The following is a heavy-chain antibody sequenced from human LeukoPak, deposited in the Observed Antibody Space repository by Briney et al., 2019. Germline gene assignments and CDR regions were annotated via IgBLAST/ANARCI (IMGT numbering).Heavy chain of an antibody. J-gene: IGHJ4*02. D-gene: IGHD1-26*01. CDR1: GGTFSSYA. CDR3: ARGGYSGTYYFDY. V-gene: IGHV1-69*04. Sequence: QVSCKASGGTFSSYAISWVRQAPGQGLEWMGRIIPILGIANYAQKFQGRVTITADKSTSTAYMELSSLRSEDTAVYYCARGGYSGTYYFDYWGQGTLVTVSS. CDR2: IIPILGIA.